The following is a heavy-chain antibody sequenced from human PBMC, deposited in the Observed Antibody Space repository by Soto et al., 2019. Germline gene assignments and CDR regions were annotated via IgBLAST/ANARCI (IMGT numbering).Heavy chain of an antibody. V-gene: IGHV3-74*01. CDR2: INSDGSST. CDR3: AREYSSSRYFDY. D-gene: IGHD6-13*01. J-gene: IGHJ4*02. Sequence: EVQLVESGGGLVQSGGSLRLSCAASGFTFSSYWMHWVRQAPGTGLVWVSRINSDGSSTSYADSVKGRFTISRDNAKNTLYLQMNSLRVEDTAVYYCAREYSSSRYFDYWGQGTLVTVSS. CDR1: GFTFSSYW.